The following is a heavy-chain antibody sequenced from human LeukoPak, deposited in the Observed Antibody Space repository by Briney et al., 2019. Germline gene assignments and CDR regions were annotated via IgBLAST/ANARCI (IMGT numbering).Heavy chain of an antibody. CDR1: GFTVSTSY. J-gene: IGHJ4*02. CDR3: ARGLGHYGSGSYYIDY. CDR2: IYSGGST. Sequence: GGSLRLSCLASGFTVSTSYMSWVRQAPGRGLEWVSVIYSGGSTYYADSVKGRFTISRDNSKNTLYLQMNSLRAEDTAVYYCARGLGHYGSGSYYIDYWGQGTLVTVSS. D-gene: IGHD3-10*01. V-gene: IGHV3-53*01.